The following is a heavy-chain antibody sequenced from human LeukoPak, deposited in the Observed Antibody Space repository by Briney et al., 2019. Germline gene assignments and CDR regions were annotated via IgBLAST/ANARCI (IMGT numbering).Heavy chain of an antibody. J-gene: IGHJ4*02. Sequence: SVKVSCKASGFTFTSSAVQWVRQARGQRLEWIGWIVVGSGNTNYAQKFQERVTITRDMSTSTAYMELSSLRSEDTAVYYCARASDYVFEMDYWGQGTLVTVSS. D-gene: IGHD4-17*01. CDR1: GFTFTSSA. V-gene: IGHV1-58*01. CDR3: ARASDYVFEMDY. CDR2: IVVGSGNT.